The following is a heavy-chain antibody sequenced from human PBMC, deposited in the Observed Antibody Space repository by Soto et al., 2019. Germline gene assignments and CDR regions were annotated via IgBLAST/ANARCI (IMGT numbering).Heavy chain of an antibody. CDR3: ARRSAASGSYRQFDY. D-gene: IGHD1-26*01. CDR1: GFTFSSYE. J-gene: IGHJ4*02. V-gene: IGHV3-48*03. CDR2: ISSGGSTI. Sequence: LRLSCAASGFTFSSYEMNWVRQAPGKGLEWVSYISSGGSTIYYSDSVKGRFTISRDNAKNSLYLQMSSLRAEDTAVYYCARRSAASGSYRQFDYWGQGTLVTVSS.